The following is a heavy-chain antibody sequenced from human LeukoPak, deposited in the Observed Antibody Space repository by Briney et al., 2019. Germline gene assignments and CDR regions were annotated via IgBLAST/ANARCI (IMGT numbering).Heavy chain of an antibody. V-gene: IGHV3-7*01. CDR1: GITSSSYL. CDR2: IKQDGSDK. Sequence: GGSLRLSCAASGITSSSYLMTWVRQAPGKGLEWVANIKQDGSDKYYVDSVKGRFTISRDNAQNSLHLQMNSLRVEDTAVYYRAILRGGNYWGQGALVTVSS. D-gene: IGHD3-10*01. J-gene: IGHJ4*02. CDR3: AILRGGNY.